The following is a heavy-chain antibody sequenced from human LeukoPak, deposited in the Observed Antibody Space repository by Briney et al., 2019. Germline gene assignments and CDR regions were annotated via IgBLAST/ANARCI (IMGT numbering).Heavy chain of an antibody. Sequence: GGSLRLSCAASGFTFSTYWMSWVRQAPGKGLEWVANIEQDGSEKYYVDSVKGRFTISRDNAKNSLYLQMNSLRAEDTAVYYCASSLNWNDGPDAFDIWGQGTMVTVSS. CDR2: IEQDGSEK. D-gene: IGHD1-1*01. CDR3: ASSLNWNDGPDAFDI. J-gene: IGHJ3*02. CDR1: GFTFSTYW. V-gene: IGHV3-7*01.